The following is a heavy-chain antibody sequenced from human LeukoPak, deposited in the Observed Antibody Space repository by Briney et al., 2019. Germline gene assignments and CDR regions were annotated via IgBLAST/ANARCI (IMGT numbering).Heavy chain of an antibody. CDR3: TRDPDYGDPD. Sequence: RGSLRLSCTASGFSFSDHYMTWMRQAPGKELEWISDIKSSGRSTGYADSVKGRFIISRDNAMNSLFLQMSSLRVDDTAVYYCTRDPDYGDPDWGQGTLVSVSS. CDR1: GFSFSDHY. V-gene: IGHV3-11*01. CDR2: IKSSGRST. J-gene: IGHJ4*02. D-gene: IGHD2-21*01.